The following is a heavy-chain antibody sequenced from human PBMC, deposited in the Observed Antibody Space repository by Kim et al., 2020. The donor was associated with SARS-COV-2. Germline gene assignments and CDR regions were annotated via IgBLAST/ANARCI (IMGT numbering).Heavy chain of an antibody. CDR3: ARDHEGYSSSWFAEYNWFDP. Sequence: ASVKVSCKASGYTFTSYAMHWVRQAPGQRLEWMGWINAGNGNTKYSQKFQGRVTITRDTSASTAYMELSSLRSEDTAVYYCARDHEGYSSSWFAEYNWFDPWGQGTLVTVSS. J-gene: IGHJ5*02. V-gene: IGHV1-3*01. CDR1: GYTFTSYA. D-gene: IGHD6-13*01. CDR2: INAGNGNT.